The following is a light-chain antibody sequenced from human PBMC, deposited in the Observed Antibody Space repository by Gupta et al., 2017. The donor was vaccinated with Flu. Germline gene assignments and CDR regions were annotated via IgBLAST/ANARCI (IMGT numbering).Light chain of an antibody. V-gene: IGLV3-25*03. CDR1: ALPNQF. Sequence: SYELTQPPSVSVSPGQTARTTCSGDALPNQFAYWYQQKPGQAPILLIYKDNERPSGIPERFSGSSSGTTVTLTISGVQPEDEADSDCQSADSSGSYYVFGVGTTVTVL. CDR3: QSADSSGSYYV. J-gene: IGLJ1*01. CDR2: KDN.